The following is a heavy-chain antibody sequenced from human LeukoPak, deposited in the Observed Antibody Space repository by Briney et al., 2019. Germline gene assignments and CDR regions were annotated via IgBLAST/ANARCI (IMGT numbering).Heavy chain of an antibody. Sequence: GGSLRLSCAASGFTFSSYWMHWVRQAPGKGLVLVSRINSDGSSTSYADSVKGRFTISRDNAKNTLYLQMNSLRAEDTAVYYCARDGIYYDSSGYYYQIDYWGQGTLVTVSS. D-gene: IGHD3-22*01. V-gene: IGHV3-74*01. CDR2: INSDGSST. CDR1: GFTFSSYW. CDR3: ARDGIYYDSSGYYYQIDY. J-gene: IGHJ4*02.